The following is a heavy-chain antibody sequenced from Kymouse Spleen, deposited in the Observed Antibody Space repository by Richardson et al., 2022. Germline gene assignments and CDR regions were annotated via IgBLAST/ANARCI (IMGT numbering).Heavy chain of an antibody. CDR1: GGSVSSGSYY. Sequence: QVQLQESGPGLVKPSETLSLTCTVSGGSVSSGSYYWSWIRQPPGKGLEWIGYIYYSGSTNYNPSLKSRVTISVDTSKNQFSLKLSSVTAADTAVYYCARV*LELPSLTTGAREPWSPSPQ. J-gene: IGHJ4*02. D-gene: IGHD1-7*01. CDR2: IYYSGST. CDR3: ARV*LELPSLTT. V-gene: IGHV4-61*01.